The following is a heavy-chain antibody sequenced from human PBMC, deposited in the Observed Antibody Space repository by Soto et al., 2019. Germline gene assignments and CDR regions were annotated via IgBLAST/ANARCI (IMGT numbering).Heavy chain of an antibody. Sequence: ASVKVSCKASGGTFSSYAISWVRQAPGRGLEWMGGIIPIFGTANYAQRFRGRVTITADESTSTAYMELSSLRSEDTAVYYCARGLWYYYDSSGYSFDYWGQGTLVTVSS. CDR3: ARGLWYYYDSSGYSFDY. D-gene: IGHD3-22*01. CDR1: GGTFSSYA. J-gene: IGHJ4*02. V-gene: IGHV1-69*13. CDR2: IIPIFGTA.